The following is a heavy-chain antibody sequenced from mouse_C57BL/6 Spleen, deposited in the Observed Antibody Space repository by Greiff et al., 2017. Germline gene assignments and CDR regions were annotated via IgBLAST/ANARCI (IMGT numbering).Heavy chain of an antibody. J-gene: IGHJ2*01. V-gene: IGHV5-6*01. D-gene: IGHD1-1*01. Sequence: VQLKESGGDLVKPGGSLKLSCAASGFTFSSYGMSWVRQTPDKRLEWVATISSGGSYTYYPDSVKGRFTISRDNAKNTLYLQMSSLKSEDTAMYYCARHVDGNYFDYGGQGTTLTVSS. CDR2: ISSGGSYT. CDR3: ARHVDGNYFDY. CDR1: GFTFSSYG.